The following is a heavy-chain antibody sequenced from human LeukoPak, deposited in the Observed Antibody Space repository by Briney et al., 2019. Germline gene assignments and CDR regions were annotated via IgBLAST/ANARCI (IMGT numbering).Heavy chain of an antibody. CDR3: AREFGYAVTSLDY. V-gene: IGHV4-61*02. D-gene: IGHD4-17*01. Sequence: PSETLSLTCTVSGGSISSGSHYWSWIRQPAGKGLEWIGRIYTSGCTHYNPSLKSRVTISVDTSKNQFSLKLGSVTVADTAVYYCAREFGYAVTSLDYWGQGTLVTVSS. CDR2: IYTSGCT. CDR1: GGSISSGSHY. J-gene: IGHJ4*02.